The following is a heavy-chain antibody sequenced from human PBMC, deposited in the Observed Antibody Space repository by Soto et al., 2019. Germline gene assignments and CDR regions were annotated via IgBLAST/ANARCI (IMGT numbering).Heavy chain of an antibody. J-gene: IGHJ5*02. D-gene: IGHD2-2*01. CDR1: GYTFSIYG. CDR2: ISAYNGNT. CDR3: ALVVVPAAIRFDP. V-gene: IGHV1-18*01. Sequence: ASVNVSCKASGYTFSIYGISWVRQAPGQGLEWMGWISAYNGNTNYAQKLQGRVTMTTDTSTSTAYMELRSLRSDDTAVYYCALVVVPAAIRFDPWGQGTLVTVSS.